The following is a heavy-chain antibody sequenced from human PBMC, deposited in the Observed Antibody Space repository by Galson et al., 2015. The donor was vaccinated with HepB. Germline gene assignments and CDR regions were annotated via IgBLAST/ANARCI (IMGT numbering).Heavy chain of an antibody. CDR1: GFSLSTSGMR. CDR3: THTDSSGWYGPGGWFDP. J-gene: IGHJ5*02. V-gene: IGHV2-70*04. CDR2: IDWDDDK. D-gene: IGHD6-19*01. Sequence: PALVKPTQTLTLTCTFSGFSLSTSGMRVSWIRQPPGKALEWLARIDWDDDKFYSTSLKTRLTIPKDTSKNQVVLTMTNMDPVDTATYYCTHTDSSGWYGPGGWFDPWGQGTLVTVSS.